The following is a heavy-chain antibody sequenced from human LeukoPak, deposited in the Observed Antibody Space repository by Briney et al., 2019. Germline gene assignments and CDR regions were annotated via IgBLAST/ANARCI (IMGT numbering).Heavy chain of an antibody. V-gene: IGHV3-73*01. Sequence: GGSLRLSCGPSGFTFGGFTMHWVRQASGKGLEWVGRIRSKTDNYATSYAASVKGRFTISRDDSTNTAYLQMNSLEIEDTAVYFCAGHGTFTNYYYTMDVWGQGTTVTVSS. CDR2: IRSKTDNYAT. D-gene: IGHD2-8*01. CDR3: AGHGTFTNYYYTMDV. CDR1: GFTFGGFT. J-gene: IGHJ6*02.